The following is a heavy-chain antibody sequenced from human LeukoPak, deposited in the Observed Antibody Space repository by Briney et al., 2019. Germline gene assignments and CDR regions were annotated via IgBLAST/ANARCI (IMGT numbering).Heavy chain of an antibody. CDR3: ARVSTAVSLAIDY. CDR1: GFTFSSYG. V-gene: IGHV3-21*06. CDR2: ISSSSTYI. D-gene: IGHD6-13*01. Sequence: GGSLRLSCAASGFTFSSYGMNWVRQAPGKGLEWVSVISSSSTYIYYADSVKGRFTISRDNAKNSLYLQMNSLRAEDTAVYYCARVSTAVSLAIDYWGQGTLVTVST. J-gene: IGHJ4*02.